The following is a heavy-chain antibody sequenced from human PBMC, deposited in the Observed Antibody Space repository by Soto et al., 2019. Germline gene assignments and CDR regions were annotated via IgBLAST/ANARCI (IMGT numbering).Heavy chain of an antibody. J-gene: IGHJ1*01. D-gene: IGHD4-4*01. Sequence: GGSLRLSCSASGFTFSSYAMNWVRQAPGKGLEYVSAISSNGGSTYYADSVKGRFTIARDNSKNTLYLQLSSLRAEDTAVYYCVKGTQATGAAEYFQHWGQGTLVTVSS. CDR2: ISSNGGST. V-gene: IGHV3-64D*06. CDR1: GFTFSSYA. CDR3: VKGTQATGAAEYFQH.